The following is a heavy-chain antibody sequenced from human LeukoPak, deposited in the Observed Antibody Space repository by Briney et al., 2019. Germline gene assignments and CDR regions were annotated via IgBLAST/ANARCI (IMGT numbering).Heavy chain of an antibody. CDR3: ARDSSMAARWQFDY. D-gene: IGHD6-6*01. Sequence: GASVKVSCKASGYTFTSYYMHWVRQAPGQGLEWMGWISAYNGNTNYAQKLQGRVTMTTDTSTSTAYMELRSLRSDDTAVYYCARDSSMAARWQFDYWGQGTLVTVSS. J-gene: IGHJ4*02. CDR1: GYTFTSYY. V-gene: IGHV1-18*04. CDR2: ISAYNGNT.